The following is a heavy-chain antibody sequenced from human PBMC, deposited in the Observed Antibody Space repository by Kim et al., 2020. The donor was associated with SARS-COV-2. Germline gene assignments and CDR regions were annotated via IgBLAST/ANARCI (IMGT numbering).Heavy chain of an antibody. CDR2: INTNTGNP. J-gene: IGHJ5*02. CDR1: GYTFTSYA. Sequence: ASVKVSCKASGYTFTSYATNWVRQAPGQGLEWMGWINTNTGNPTYAQGFTGRFVFSLDTSVSTAYLQISSLKAEDTAVYYCARCRYSYGPNWFDPWGQGTLVTVSS. D-gene: IGHD5-18*01. CDR3: ARCRYSYGPNWFDP. V-gene: IGHV7-4-1*02.